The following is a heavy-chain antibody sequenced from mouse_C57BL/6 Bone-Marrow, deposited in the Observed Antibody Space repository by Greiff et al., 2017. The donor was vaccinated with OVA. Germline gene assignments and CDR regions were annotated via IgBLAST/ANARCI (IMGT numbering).Heavy chain of an antibody. V-gene: IGHV7-3*01. CDR2: IRNKANGYTT. CDR1: GFTFTDYY. Sequence: EVQLVESGGGLVQPGGSLSLSCAASGFTFTDYYMSWVRQPPGKALEWLGFIRNKANGYTTEYSASVKGRFTISRDNSQSNLYLQMNALRAEDSATYYCASLPDYYGSSSYWYFDVWGTGTTVTVSS. CDR3: ASLPDYYGSSSYWYFDV. J-gene: IGHJ1*03. D-gene: IGHD1-1*01.